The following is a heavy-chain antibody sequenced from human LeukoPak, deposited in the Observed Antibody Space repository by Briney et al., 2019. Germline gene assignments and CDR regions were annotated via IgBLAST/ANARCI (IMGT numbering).Heavy chain of an antibody. CDR2: IRYDGSNK. CDR3: ARGGGDYRYYYYYMDV. V-gene: IGHV3-30*02. D-gene: IGHD4-17*01. CDR1: GFTFSSYG. Sequence: GGSLRLSCAASGFTFSSYGMHWVRQAPGKGLEWVAFIRYDGSNKYYADSVKGRFTISRDNTKNSLYLQMNSLRAEDTALYYCARGGGDYRYYYYYMDVWGKGTTVTVSS. J-gene: IGHJ6*03.